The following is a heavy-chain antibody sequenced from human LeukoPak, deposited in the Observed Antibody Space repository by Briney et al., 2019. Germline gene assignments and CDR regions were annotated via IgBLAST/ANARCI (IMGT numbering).Heavy chain of an antibody. CDR1: GGSISSGSYY. CDR2: IYTSGST. CDR3: ARETNRFLGWLLLDY. D-gene: IGHD3-3*01. Sequence: RASETLSLTCTVSGGSISSGSYYWSWIRQPAGKGLEWIGRIYTSGSTNYNPSLKSRVTISVDTSKNQFSLKLSSVTAADTAVYYCARETNRFLGWLLLDYWGQGTLVTVSS. V-gene: IGHV4-61*02. J-gene: IGHJ4*02.